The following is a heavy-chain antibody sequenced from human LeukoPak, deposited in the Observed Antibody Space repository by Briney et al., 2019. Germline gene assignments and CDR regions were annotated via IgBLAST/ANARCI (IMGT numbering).Heavy chain of an antibody. CDR3: AKQVLQHLPSLYD. Sequence: ASVTVSCKVSGYTLTELSMHWVRRAPGKGLEWMGGFDPEDGETIYAQKFQGRVTMTEDTSTDTAYMELSSVRPEDTAVYYCAKQVLQHLPSLYDWGRETPVAAAS. CDR2: FDPEDGET. J-gene: IGHJ4*02. D-gene: IGHD3-10*01. V-gene: IGHV1-24*01. CDR1: GYTLTELS.